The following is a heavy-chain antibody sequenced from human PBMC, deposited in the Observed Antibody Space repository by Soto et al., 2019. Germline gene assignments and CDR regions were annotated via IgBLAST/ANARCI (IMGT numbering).Heavy chain of an antibody. D-gene: IGHD3-22*01. Sequence: QLQLQESGPGLVKPSETLSLTCTVSGGSISSSSYYWGWIRQPPGKGLEWIGSIYYSGSTYYNPSLKSRVTLSVDTSKNQFSLKLSSVTAADTAVYYCASPVTHYDSSGIDAFDIWGQGTMVTVSS. CDR3: ASPVTHYDSSGIDAFDI. V-gene: IGHV4-39*01. CDR2: IYYSGST. CDR1: GGSISSSSYY. J-gene: IGHJ3*02.